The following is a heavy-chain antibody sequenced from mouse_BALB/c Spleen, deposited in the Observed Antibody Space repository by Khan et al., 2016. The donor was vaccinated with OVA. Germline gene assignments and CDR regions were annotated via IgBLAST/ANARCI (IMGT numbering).Heavy chain of an antibody. V-gene: IGHV8-12*01. CDR1: GFSLSISGMG. CDR3: ARRRDWYFDY. D-gene: IGHD3-3*01. J-gene: IGHJ2*01. Sequence: QVTLKESGPGLLQPSQTLSLTCSFSGFSLSISGMGVSWIRQPSGKGLEWLAHIYWDDHKRYNPSLKSRLTIFTDTSRNQVFLKITNVDTADTATYYSARRRDWYFDYWGQGTTLTVSS. CDR2: IYWDDHK.